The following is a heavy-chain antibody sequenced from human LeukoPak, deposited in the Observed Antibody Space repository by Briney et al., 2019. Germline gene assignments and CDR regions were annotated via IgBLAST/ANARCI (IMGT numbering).Heavy chain of an antibody. CDR1: GYTFINND. D-gene: IGHD2-15*01. J-gene: IGHJ5*02. Sequence: GASVKVSCKASGYTFINNDINWVRQAPGQGLEWMAWIDPKNGNRGYAQNFQDRVTMTTDTSISTAYLELSSLRSEDTAVCYCARSHAQKGFCGGGRCYPTVWWFDPWGQGTLVTVSS. V-gene: IGHV1-8*01. CDR3: ARSHAQKGFCGGGRCYPTVWWFDP. CDR2: IDPKNGNR.